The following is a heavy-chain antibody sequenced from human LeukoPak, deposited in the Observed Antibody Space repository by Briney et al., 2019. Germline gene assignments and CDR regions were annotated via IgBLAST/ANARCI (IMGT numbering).Heavy chain of an antibody. J-gene: IGHJ1*01. CDR1: GFTFSSYW. V-gene: IGHV3-23*01. CDR2: IGDTGGST. Sequence: GGSLRLSCAASGFTFSSYWMTWVRQAPGKGLEWVSAIGDTGGSTYYADSVKGRFTISRDNSKNTLYLQMNNLRAEDTAIYYCARVAAAGTWYFQHWGQGTLVTVFS. D-gene: IGHD6-13*01. CDR3: ARVAAAGTWYFQH.